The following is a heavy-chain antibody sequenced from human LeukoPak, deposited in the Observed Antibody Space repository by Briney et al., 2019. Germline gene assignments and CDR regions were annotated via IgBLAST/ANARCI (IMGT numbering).Heavy chain of an antibody. CDR2: INPNSGGT. CDR3: ARAPPPPIAPTLYGFAP. D-gene: IGHD5/OR15-5a*01. Sequence: ASVKVSCKASGYTFTGYYMHWVRQAPGQGLEWMGWINPNSGGTNYAQKFQGRVTMTRDTSISTAYMELSRLRSDDTAVYYCARAPPPPIAPTLYGFAPGAQEPLVPVSS. CDR1: GYTFTGYY. V-gene: IGHV1-2*02. J-gene: IGHJ5*02.